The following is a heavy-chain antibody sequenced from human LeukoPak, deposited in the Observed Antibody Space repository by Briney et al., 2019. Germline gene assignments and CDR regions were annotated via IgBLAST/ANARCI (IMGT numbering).Heavy chain of an antibody. CDR3: AKAFASGSYDASDI. CDR1: GFTFRSYA. J-gene: IGHJ3*02. V-gene: IGHV3-23*01. D-gene: IGHD3-10*01. Sequence: GGSLRLSCAASGFTFRSYAMNWVRQAPGKGLEWVSGISGRDGSTYYADSVKGRFTISRDSSKNTLYLQMHSLRAEDTAVYYCAKAFASGSYDASDIWGQGTLVTVS. CDR2: ISGRDGST.